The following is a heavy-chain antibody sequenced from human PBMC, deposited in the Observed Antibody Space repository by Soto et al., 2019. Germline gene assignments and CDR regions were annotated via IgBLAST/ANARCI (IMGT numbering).Heavy chain of an antibody. V-gene: IGHV4-34*01. J-gene: IGHJ5*02. CDR1: GGSFCGYY. CDR2: INHSGST. CDR3: ARFGLLGYCSSTSCWGDTYWFDP. Sequence: SETMSIRCAVYGGSFCGYYWSWIRQPPGKGLEWIGEINHSGSTNYNPSLKSRVTISVDTSKNQFSLKLSSVTAADTAVYYCARFGLLGYCSSTSCWGDTYWFDPWGQGTLVTVSS. D-gene: IGHD2-2*01.